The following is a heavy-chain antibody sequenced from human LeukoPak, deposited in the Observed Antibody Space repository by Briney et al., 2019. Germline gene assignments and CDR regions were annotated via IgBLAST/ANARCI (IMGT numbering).Heavy chain of an antibody. CDR3: ASEDSGYDYEDN. Sequence: SVNVSCKASGGSFSSYGINWVRQAPGPGIEWMGGIIPMFGTVNKAQKFQGRVTITTDESMSTVYLELSSLRSEDTAVYYCASEDSGYDYEDNWGQGTLVTVSS. CDR1: GGSFSSYG. D-gene: IGHD5-12*01. CDR2: IIPMFGTV. J-gene: IGHJ4*02. V-gene: IGHV1-69*05.